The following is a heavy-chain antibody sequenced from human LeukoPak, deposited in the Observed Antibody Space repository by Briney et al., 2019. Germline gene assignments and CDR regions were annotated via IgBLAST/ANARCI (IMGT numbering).Heavy chain of an antibody. V-gene: IGHV4-28*01. CDR2: IYYSGST. CDR3: ARSLRGYYFDY. D-gene: IGHD3-16*01. J-gene: IGHJ4*02. Sequence: SDTLSLTCAVSGYSISSSNWWGWVRQPPGEGLGWIAYIYYSGSTYYNPSLKSRVTMSVDTSKNQFSLKLSSVTAVDTAVYYCARSLRGYYFDYWGQGILVTVSS. CDR1: GYSISSSNW.